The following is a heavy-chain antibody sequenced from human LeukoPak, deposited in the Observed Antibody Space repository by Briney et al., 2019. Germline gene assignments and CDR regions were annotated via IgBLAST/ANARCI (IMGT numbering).Heavy chain of an antibody. CDR3: ARVRGVKYCSGGSCYDYYYYYMDV. J-gene: IGHJ6*03. CDR1: GGSISSYY. CDR2: IYTSGST. D-gene: IGHD2-15*01. V-gene: IGHV4-4*07. Sequence: PSETLSLTCTVSGGSISSYYWSWIRQPAGKGLEWIGRIYTSGSTNYNPSLKSRVTMSVDTSKNQFSLKLSSATAADTAVYYCARVRGVKYCSGGSCYDYYYYYMDVWGKGTTVTVSS.